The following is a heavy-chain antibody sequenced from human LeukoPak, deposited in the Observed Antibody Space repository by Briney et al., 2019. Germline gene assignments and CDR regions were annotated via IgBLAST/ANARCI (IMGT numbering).Heavy chain of an antibody. CDR2: IKEDGSEK. CDR3: ARGGSYYAN. V-gene: IGHV3-7*04. D-gene: IGHD3-10*01. J-gene: IGHJ4*02. Sequence: GGSLRLSCAASGFRFSTYWMSWVRQAPGKGLEWVANIKEDGSEKYYVDSVKGRFTISRDNAKNSLFLQMNSLIVDDTAVYYCARGGSYYANWGQGTLVTVSS. CDR1: GFRFSTYW.